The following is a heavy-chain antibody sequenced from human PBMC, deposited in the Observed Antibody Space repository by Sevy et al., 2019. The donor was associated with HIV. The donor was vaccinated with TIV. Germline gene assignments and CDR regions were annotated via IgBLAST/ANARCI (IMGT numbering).Heavy chain of an antibody. V-gene: IGHV3-30-3*01. CDR1: GFTFSTYA. J-gene: IGHJ4*02. CDR2: VSSDGSEI. CDR3: ARDQLGSIDY. D-gene: IGHD7-27*01. Sequence: GGSLRLSCAVSGFTFSTYAMHWVRQAPGKGLECVAIVSSDGSEINYADSVKGRFTISRENSRNTLYLQMNSLRTEDMALYYCARDQLGSIDYWGQGTLVTVSS.